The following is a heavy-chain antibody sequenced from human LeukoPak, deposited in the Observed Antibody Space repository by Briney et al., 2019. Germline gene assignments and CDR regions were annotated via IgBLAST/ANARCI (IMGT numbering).Heavy chain of an antibody. CDR3: AKDMEDIVATDRVDY. D-gene: IGHD5-12*01. CDR2: IFCGGST. V-gene: IGHV3-53*01. Sequence: QSGGSLRLSCAASVSTVSSNYMSWVRQAPGKGLELVSVIFCGGSTYYADSVKGRFTISRDKSKTTMYLQMNSLRGEDTAVYYCAKDMEDIVATDRVDYWGQGTLVTVSS. CDR1: VSTVSSNY. J-gene: IGHJ4*02.